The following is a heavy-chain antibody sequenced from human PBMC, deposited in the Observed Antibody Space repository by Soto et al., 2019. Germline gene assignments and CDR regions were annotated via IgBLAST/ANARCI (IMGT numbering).Heavy chain of an antibody. Sequence: QVQLVESGGGVVQPGTSLRVSCVGSGFTFRSYVIHWVRQAPGKGLEWVALTSYDGRDKYYGESVRGRCPISRDNSRNTVDLQMDSLRLEDTALYYGARWGTTAGLDVWGQGTLVSVSS. CDR1: GFTFRSYV. V-gene: IGHV3-30*19. CDR2: TSYDGRDK. CDR3: ARWGTTAGLDV. J-gene: IGHJ1*01. D-gene: IGHD3-16*01.